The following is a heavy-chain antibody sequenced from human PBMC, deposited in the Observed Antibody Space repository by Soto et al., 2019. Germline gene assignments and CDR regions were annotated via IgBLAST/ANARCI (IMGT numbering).Heavy chain of an antibody. CDR1: GGSVGGGRYY. D-gene: IGHD2-2*02. CDR3: ASVTRTCISTSCYRYCYGMDV. J-gene: IGHJ6*02. CDR2: NYYRGST. V-gene: IGHV4-61*01. Sequence: TLSLTCTVSGGSVGGGRYYWELIRQPPGKGIECIGHNYYRGSTNYNPAVRSRVTISVDTSKNQFSLKLSSVTAADMAVYYCASVTRTCISTSCYRYCYGMDVWGQGTTVTVSS.